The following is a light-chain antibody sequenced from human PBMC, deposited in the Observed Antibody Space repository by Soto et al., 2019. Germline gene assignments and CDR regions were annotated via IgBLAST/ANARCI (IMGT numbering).Light chain of an antibody. CDR2: STS. CDR1: SGSVSTANN. CDR3: ALFMGNGISV. J-gene: IGLJ1*01. Sequence: QAVVTQESSFSVSPGGTVTLTCGLISGSVSTANNPNWYQQTPGQAPRTLIYSTSTRCSGVPDRFSGSILWNKAALTITGAKADDESDYYCALFMGNGISVFGTGTKLTVL. V-gene: IGLV8-61*01.